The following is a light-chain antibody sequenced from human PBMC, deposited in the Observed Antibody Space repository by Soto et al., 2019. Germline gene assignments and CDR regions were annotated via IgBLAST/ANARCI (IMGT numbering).Light chain of an antibody. V-gene: IGKV1-5*03. CDR1: QSIGNW. J-gene: IGKJ2*01. Sequence: DIQMTQSPSTLSASVGDTVTITCRASQSIGNWMAWYQQTPGKAPNLLIYRGSSLRSGVPSRFSGSGSGTEFTLTIVSVQPDDFAVYYCQQFNVYPYTFGRGTKLEIK. CDR2: RGS. CDR3: QQFNVYPYT.